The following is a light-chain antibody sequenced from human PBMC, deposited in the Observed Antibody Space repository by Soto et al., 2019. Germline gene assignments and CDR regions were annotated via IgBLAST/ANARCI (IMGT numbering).Light chain of an antibody. Sequence: IQMTQSPSTLSASVGDRFTLTCRASQSINGLLAWYQQIPGKAPKLLIDGASSLESGVPSRFSGSGYGTEFTLTISSLQPDDFATYYCQQYNSYSRTFGQGTKVDIK. CDR1: QSINGL. CDR2: GAS. CDR3: QQYNSYSRT. J-gene: IGKJ1*01. V-gene: IGKV1-5*01.